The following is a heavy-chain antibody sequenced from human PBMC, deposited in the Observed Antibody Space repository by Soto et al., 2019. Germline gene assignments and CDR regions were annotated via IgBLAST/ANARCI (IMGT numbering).Heavy chain of an antibody. Sequence: GASVKVSCKASGYTFTSYAMHWVRQAPGQRLEWMGWINAGNGNTKYSQKFQGRVTISRDTSASTAYMELSSLRSEDTAVYYCARERVSIFGVVIIESWFDPWGKGTLVTVSS. V-gene: IGHV1-3*01. CDR1: GYTFTSYA. D-gene: IGHD3-3*01. CDR2: INAGNGNT. CDR3: ARERVSIFGVVIIESWFDP. J-gene: IGHJ5*02.